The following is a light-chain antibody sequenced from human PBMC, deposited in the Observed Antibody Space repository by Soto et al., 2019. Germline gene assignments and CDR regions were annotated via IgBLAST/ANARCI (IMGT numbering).Light chain of an antibody. V-gene: IGKV1-27*01. J-gene: IGKJ1*01. CDR2: TAS. Sequence: DIQMTQSPSSLSASVGDRVTITCRASQGINIYLAWYQQKPGTVPKLLIYTASTLQSGVPSRFSGSGSGTDFTLTISSLQPEDVATYYCQKYNTAPWTIGQGTKVEIK. CDR3: QKYNTAPWT. CDR1: QGINIY.